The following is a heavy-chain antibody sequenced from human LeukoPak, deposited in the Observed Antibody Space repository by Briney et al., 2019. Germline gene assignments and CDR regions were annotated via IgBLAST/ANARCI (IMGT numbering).Heavy chain of an antibody. CDR1: GFTFNNAW. CDR3: AWPYNSGSLIY. D-gene: IGHD6-19*01. J-gene: IGHJ4*02. Sequence: SGGSLILSCAASGFTFNNAWMTWVRQAPGKGLEWVANIKQDGSEKYYLDSVTGRFTISRDNAKNSLYLQMNSLRADDTAVYYCAWPYNSGSLIYWGQGTLVTVSS. CDR2: IKQDGSEK. V-gene: IGHV3-7*04.